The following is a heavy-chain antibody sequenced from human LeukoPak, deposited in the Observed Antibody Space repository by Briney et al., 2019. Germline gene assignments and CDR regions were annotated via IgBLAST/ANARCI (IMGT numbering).Heavy chain of an antibody. CDR1: GYTFTSYG. CDR2: ISAYNDNT. D-gene: IGHD1-1*01. Sequence: ASVKVSCKASGYTFTSYGISWVRQAPGQGLEWMGWISAYNDNTNYAQKLQGRVTMTTDTSTSTAYMELRSLRSDDTAVYYCARDQVQLERRGLRRYGWFDPWGQGTLVTVSS. V-gene: IGHV1-18*01. J-gene: IGHJ5*02. CDR3: ARDQVQLERRGLRRYGWFDP.